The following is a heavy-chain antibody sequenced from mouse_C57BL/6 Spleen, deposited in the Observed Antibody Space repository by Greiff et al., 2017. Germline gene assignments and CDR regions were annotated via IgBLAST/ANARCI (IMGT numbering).Heavy chain of an antibody. D-gene: IGHD2-3*01. CDR2: IYPGDGDT. CDR1: GYAFSSSW. CDR3: ARSDDGYYEDDY. Sequence: QVQLQQSGPELVKPGASVKISCKASGYAFSSSWMNWVKQRPGKGLEWIGRIYPGDGDTNYNGKFKGKATLTADKSSSTAYMQLSSLTSEDSAVYFCARSDDGYYEDDYWGQGTTLTVSS. J-gene: IGHJ2*01. V-gene: IGHV1-82*01.